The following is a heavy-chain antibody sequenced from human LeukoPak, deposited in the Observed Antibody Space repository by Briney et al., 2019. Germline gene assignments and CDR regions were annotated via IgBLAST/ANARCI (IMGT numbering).Heavy chain of an antibody. Sequence: GRSLRLSCAASGFTFSDYYMSWIRQAPGKGLEWVSYISSSGSTIYYADSVKGRFTISRDNAKNSLYLQMNSLRAEDTAVYYCASSTASYCNGGSCGYDYYGMDVWGQGTTVTVSS. J-gene: IGHJ6*02. CDR3: ASSTASYCNGGSCGYDYYGMDV. CDR1: GFTFSDYY. D-gene: IGHD2-15*01. V-gene: IGHV3-11*01. CDR2: ISSSGSTI.